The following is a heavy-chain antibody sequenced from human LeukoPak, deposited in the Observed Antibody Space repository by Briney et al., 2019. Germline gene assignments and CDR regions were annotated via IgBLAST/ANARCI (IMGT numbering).Heavy chain of an antibody. V-gene: IGHV4-4*07. D-gene: IGHD5/OR15-5a*01. J-gene: IGHJ4*02. CDR1: GGSVSSFY. Sequence: SETLSLTCTVSGGSVSSFYWSWARQAAGEELEWIGRIQSSGSTNYNPSLKSRVTMSVDTSKKQFSLKLSSVTAADTAVYYCARGVSPLDYWGQGALVTVSS. CDR3: ARGVSPLDY. CDR2: IQSSGST.